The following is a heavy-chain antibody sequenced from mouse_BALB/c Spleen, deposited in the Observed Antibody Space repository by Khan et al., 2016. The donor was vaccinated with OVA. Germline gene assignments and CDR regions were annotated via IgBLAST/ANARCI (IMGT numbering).Heavy chain of an antibody. CDR2: IWGGGST. V-gene: IGHV2-6-4*01. CDR1: GFSLSRYN. Sequence: VELVESGPGLVAPSQSLSITCTVSGFSLSRYNIHWVRQTPGKGLEWLGMIWGGGSTDYNSALKSRLSISKDNSKSPVFLKMNSLQTDDTAMYYCARSYYRYDGYYAMDYWGQGTSVTVSS. CDR3: ARSYYRYDGYYAMDY. D-gene: IGHD2-14*01. J-gene: IGHJ4*01.